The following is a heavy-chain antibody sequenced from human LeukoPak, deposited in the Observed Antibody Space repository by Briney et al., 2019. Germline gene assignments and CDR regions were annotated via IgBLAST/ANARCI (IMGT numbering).Heavy chain of an antibody. CDR2: IDPTSGGP. CDR3: ALENCYVDTGCSKSFGY. V-gene: IGHV1-2*02. J-gene: IGHJ4*02. Sequence: ASVKLSCTTSGYTFTVKFLHWLRQAPGQGLEWMVGIDPTSGGPVCGQNFRGRVTVTRDTSVSTAHMQLSRLRSDDTAVYFCALENCYVDTGCSKSFGYWGQGTLVTVSS. D-gene: IGHD3-9*01. CDR1: GYTFTVKF.